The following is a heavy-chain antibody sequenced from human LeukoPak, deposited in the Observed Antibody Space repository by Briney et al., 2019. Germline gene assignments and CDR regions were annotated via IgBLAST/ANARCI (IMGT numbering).Heavy chain of an antibody. V-gene: IGHV4-4*02. J-gene: IGHJ4*02. CDR3: AANSLHDGWYVASY. Sequence: SETRSLTGAFSGGPISIITGGSGVRQPPGKGLDWMGEIYHSGSTNYNPSLKSRVTISVDKSKNQFSLKLSSVTAADTAVYYCAANSLHDGWYVASYWGQGTLVTVSS. CDR1: GGPISIITG. CDR2: IYHSGST. D-gene: IGHD6-19*01.